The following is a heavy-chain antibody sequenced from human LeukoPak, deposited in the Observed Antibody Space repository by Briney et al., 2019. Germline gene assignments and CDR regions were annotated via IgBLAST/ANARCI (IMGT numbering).Heavy chain of an antibody. D-gene: IGHD6-6*01. V-gene: IGHV1-2*02. CDR3: ATSSGGAVLPFDY. Sequence: ASVKDSCKTSGYTFTSYYMHWVRQAPGQRLQWLGWINTSSGGTILPAEFGGGVSLTRGMSVSTAFLELMGRTSDDAAVDYCATSSGGAVLPFDYWGQGTLVIVSS. CDR2: INTSSGGT. CDR1: GYTFTSYY. J-gene: IGHJ4*02.